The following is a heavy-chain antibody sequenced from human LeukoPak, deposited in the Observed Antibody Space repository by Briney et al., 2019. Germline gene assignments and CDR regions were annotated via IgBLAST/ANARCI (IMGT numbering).Heavy chain of an antibody. CDR1: GYTFTELS. CDR2: LDPEDGET. Sequence: ASVKVSCKVSGYTFTELSMHWVRQAPGKGFEWMGGLDPEDGETIYAQKFQGRVTMTEDTSTDTAYMELSSLRSEDTAVYYCATGGGPNSARWDYYYYYMDVWGKGTTVTVSS. CDR3: ATGGGPNSARWDYYYYYMDV. D-gene: IGHD6-6*01. V-gene: IGHV1-24*01. J-gene: IGHJ6*03.